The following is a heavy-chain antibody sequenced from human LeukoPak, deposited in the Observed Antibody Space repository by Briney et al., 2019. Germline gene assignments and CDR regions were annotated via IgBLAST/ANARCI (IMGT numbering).Heavy chain of an antibody. CDR2: INSHSGDT. D-gene: IGHD5-18*01. J-gene: IGHJ4*02. CDR3: ARSGGHSFGLMDS. Sequence: SLKPSSKVSVYTFNDFYMHWVPRSPGHPVEWRGWINSHSGDTKFAQKFHGRVTMPRDTSISTAYMELSSLKSDDTATYYCARSGGHSFGLMDSWGQGTLVTVSS. V-gene: IGHV1-2*02. CDR1: VYTFNDFY.